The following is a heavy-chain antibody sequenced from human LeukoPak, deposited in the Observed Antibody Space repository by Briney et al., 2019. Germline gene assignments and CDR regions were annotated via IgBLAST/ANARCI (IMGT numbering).Heavy chain of an antibody. J-gene: IGHJ4*02. CDR2: IYTSGST. CDR1: GGSISSYY. CDR3: ARDADDYVWGSYRRVYFDY. D-gene: IGHD3-16*02. V-gene: IGHV4-4*09. Sequence: PSETLSLTCTVSGGSISSYYWSWIRQPPGKGLEWIGYIYTSGSTNYNPSLKSRVTISVDTSKNQFSLKLSSVTAADTAVYYCARDADDYVWGSYRRVYFDYWGQGTLVTVSS.